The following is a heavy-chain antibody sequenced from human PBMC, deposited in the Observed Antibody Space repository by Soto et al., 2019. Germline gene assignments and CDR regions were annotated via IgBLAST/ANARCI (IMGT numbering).Heavy chain of an antibody. J-gene: IGHJ5*02. CDR2: IYYSGST. V-gene: IGHV4-59*01. CDR1: GGSISSYY. CDR3: AREDFWSGYKHNWFDP. D-gene: IGHD3-3*01. Sequence: SETLSLTCTVSGGSISSYYWSWIRQPPGKGLEWIGYIYYSGSTNYNPSLKSRVTISVDTSKNQFSLKLSSVTAADTAVYYCAREDFWSGYKHNWFDPWGQGTLVTVSS.